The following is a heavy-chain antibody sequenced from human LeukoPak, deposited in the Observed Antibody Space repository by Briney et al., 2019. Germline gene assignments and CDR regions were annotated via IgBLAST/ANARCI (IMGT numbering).Heavy chain of an antibody. J-gene: IGHJ4*02. D-gene: IGHD3/OR15-3a*01. CDR2: LSGSGDFT. CDR3: AKSNYHSDFCPDY. V-gene: IGHV3-23*01. Sequence: GGSLRLSCAASGFTFSFYAMTWVRQAPGKGLEWVSSLSGSGDFTYYADSVKGRFTISRDNSKNTMYLQMNSLRAEDTALYYCAKSNYHSDFCPDYWGQGTRVTVSS. CDR1: GFTFSFYA.